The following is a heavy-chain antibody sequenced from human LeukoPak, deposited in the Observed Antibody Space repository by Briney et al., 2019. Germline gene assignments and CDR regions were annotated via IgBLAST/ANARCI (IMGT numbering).Heavy chain of an antibody. CDR1: GYTFTIYG. CDR3: AREGAVLVPHDY. J-gene: IGHJ4*02. D-gene: IGHD6-13*01. V-gene: IGHV1-18*01. Sequence: ASVKVSCKSSGYTFTIYGISWVRQAPGQGLEWMGWISAYNGNTNYAQKLQGRVTMTTDTSTSTAYMELRSLRSDDTAVYYCAREGAVLVPHDYWGQGTLVTVSS. CDR2: ISAYNGNT.